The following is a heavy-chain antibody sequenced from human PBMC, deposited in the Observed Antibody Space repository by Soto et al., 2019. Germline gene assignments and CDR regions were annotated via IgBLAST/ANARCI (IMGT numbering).Heavy chain of an antibody. CDR2: ISGSGDYT. J-gene: IGHJ4*02. D-gene: IGHD3-10*01. Sequence: GGSLRLSCVASGVTFDRYAMSWVRQAPGKGLEWVSAISGSGDYTYYAGSVKGRFTISRDNSKNTVYLQMNSLRADDTAVYYSAKRGPGLGEFERGNAFWGQGTLVTVSS. CDR1: GVTFDRYA. V-gene: IGHV3-23*01. CDR3: AKRGPGLGEFERGNAF.